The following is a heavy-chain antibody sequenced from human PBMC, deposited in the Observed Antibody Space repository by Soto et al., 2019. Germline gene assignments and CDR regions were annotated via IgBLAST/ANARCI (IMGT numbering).Heavy chain of an antibody. CDR3: ARDLGDGDYYGMDV. CDR2: IYYSGST. CDR1: GRYISSGGYY. J-gene: IGHJ6*02. D-gene: IGHD3-10*01. Sequence: QVQLQESGPGLVKPSQTLSLTCTVSGRYISSGGYYWSCIRQHPGKAMEWIGYIYYSGSTYYNPSLKSRVTISVDTSKNQFSLKLSAVTAADTAVYYWARDLGDGDYYGMDVWGQGTTVTVSS. V-gene: IGHV4-31*03.